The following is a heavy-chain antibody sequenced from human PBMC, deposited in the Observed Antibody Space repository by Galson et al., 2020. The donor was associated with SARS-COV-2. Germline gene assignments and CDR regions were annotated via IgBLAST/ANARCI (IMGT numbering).Heavy chain of an antibody. CDR2: IIPIFGTA. CDR1: GGTFSSYA. V-gene: IGHV1-69*13. J-gene: IGHJ4*02. CDR3: ARVLASGYYFDY. D-gene: IGHD6-25*01. Sequence: SVKVSCKASGGTFSSYAISWVRQAPGQGLEWMGGIIPIFGTANYAQKFQGRVTITADESTSTAYMELSSLRSEDTAVYYCARVLASGYYFDYWGQGTLVTVSS.